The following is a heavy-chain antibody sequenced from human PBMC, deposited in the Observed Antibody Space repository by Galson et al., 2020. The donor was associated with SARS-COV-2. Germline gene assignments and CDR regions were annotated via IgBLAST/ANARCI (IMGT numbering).Heavy chain of an antibody. V-gene: IGHV4-31*03. CDR3: ARGEEQQSSSMDV. J-gene: IGHJ6*02. Sequence: ETSETLSLTCTVSGGSISSGGYYWSWLRQHPGQGLEWTGYIYYSGSTYYNPSPKSRVTTSVETSKNQFSLKLSSVTAADTAVYYCARGEEQQSSSMDVWGQGTTVTVSS. D-gene: IGHD6-13*01. CDR2: IYYSGST. CDR1: GGSISSGGYY.